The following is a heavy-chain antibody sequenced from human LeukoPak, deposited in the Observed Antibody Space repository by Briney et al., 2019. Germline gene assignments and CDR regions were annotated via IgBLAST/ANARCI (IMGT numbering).Heavy chain of an antibody. D-gene: IGHD3-10*01. V-gene: IGHV1-24*01. CDR1: GYTLTELS. CDR2: FDPEDGET. Sequence: ASVKVSCKVSGYTLTELSMHWVRQAHGKGLEWMGGFDPEDGETIYAQKFQGRVTMTEDTSTDTAYMELSSLRSEDTAVYYCATAKRSFGELLYFGYWGQGTLVTVSS. J-gene: IGHJ4*02. CDR3: ATAKRSFGELLYFGY.